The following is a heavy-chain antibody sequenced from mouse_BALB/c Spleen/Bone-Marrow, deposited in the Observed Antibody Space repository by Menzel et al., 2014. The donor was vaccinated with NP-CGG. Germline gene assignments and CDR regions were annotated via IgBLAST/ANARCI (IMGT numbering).Heavy chain of an antibody. V-gene: IGHV5-12-2*01. CDR1: GFTFSRYT. CDR2: ISNGGGST. J-gene: IGHJ1*01. D-gene: IGHD2-14*01. Sequence: EVQGEESGGGLVQPGGSLKLSCAASGFTFSRYTMSWARQTPEKRLEWVAYISNGGGSTYYPDTDTVKGRFTISRDNAKNTLYLQMSSLKSEDTAMYYCARHGVRREWYFDVWGAGTTVTVSS. CDR3: ARHGVRREWYFDV.